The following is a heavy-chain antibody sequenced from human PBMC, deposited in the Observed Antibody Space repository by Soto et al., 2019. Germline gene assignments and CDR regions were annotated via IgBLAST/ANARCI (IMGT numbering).Heavy chain of an antibody. CDR3: ARGLIVMLAGREELINSHFDS. J-gene: IGHJ4*02. Sequence: SETLSLTCTVSAASINRGGYYWSWIRQHPGKGLEWIGFIYYSGTTYYNPSLKSRVTTSVDTSKNQFSLRLSSVTAADTAVYYCARGLIVMLAGREELINSHFDSWGQGTLVTVSS. CDR1: AASINRGGYY. CDR2: IYYSGTT. V-gene: IGHV4-31*03. D-gene: IGHD2-21*02.